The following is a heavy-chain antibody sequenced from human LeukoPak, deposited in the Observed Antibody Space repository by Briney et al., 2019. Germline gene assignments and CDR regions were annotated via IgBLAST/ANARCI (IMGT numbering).Heavy chain of an antibody. CDR2: IKTDGSWT. CDR3: VRGVGGSSYLDY. J-gene: IGHJ4*02. Sequence: PGGSLRLSCAASGFTFSDHWMHWVRQVPGKGLVWVSRIKTDGSWTNDADSVKGRFTISRDNAENTLYLQMNSLRVEDTAVYYCVRGVGGSSYLDYRGQGALVTVSS. D-gene: IGHD3-16*01. CDR1: GFTFSDHW. V-gene: IGHV3-74*01.